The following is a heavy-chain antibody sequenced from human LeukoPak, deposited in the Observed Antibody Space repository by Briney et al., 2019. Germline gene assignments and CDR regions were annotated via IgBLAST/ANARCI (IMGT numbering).Heavy chain of an antibody. CDR2: INLNNGDI. V-gene: IGHV1-2*02. Sequence: ASAKVSCKASGSSFTDYYMHWVRQAPGQGLEWMGWINLNNGDIKSAQKFQGRVTMTRDTSITTVYMEVSWLTSDDTAIYYCARADRLHGGPYLIGPWGQGTLVTVSS. D-gene: IGHD2-21*01. J-gene: IGHJ5*02. CDR3: ARADRLHGGPYLIGP. CDR1: GSSFTDYY.